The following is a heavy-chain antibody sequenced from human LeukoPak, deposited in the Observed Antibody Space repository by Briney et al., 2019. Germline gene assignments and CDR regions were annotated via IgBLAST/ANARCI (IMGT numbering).Heavy chain of an antibody. CDR3: ARGPSSGWYLSQFDY. Sequence: ASVKVSCKASGYTFTGYYMHWVRQPPAQGLEWMGWINPNSGGTNYPQMFQGRVTMTRDTSIRTAGMDLSRLRSDDTAVYYCARGPSSGWYLSQFDYWGQGTLVTVSS. V-gene: IGHV1-2*02. J-gene: IGHJ4*02. D-gene: IGHD6-19*01. CDR1: GYTFTGYY. CDR2: INPNSGGT.